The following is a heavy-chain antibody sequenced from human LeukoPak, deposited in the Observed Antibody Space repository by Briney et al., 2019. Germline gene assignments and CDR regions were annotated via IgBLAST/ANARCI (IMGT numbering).Heavy chain of an antibody. CDR3: ARLQERCRRLYYYYYMDV. CDR2: IYYSGST. CDR1: GGSMSSYY. D-gene: IGHD4-17*01. J-gene: IGHJ6*03. V-gene: IGHV4-59*08. Sequence: SETLSLTCTVSGGSMSSYYSSWIRQPPGKGLEWIGYIYYSGSTNYNPSLKSRVTISVDTSKNQFSLKLSSVTAADTAVYYCARLQERCRRLYYYYYMDVWGKGTTVTVSS.